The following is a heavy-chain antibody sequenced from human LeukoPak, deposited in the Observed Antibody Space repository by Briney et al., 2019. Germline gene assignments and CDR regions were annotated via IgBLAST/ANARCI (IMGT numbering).Heavy chain of an antibody. CDR3: AKDSLVGPLDY. J-gene: IGHJ4*02. CDR2: ISYDGSNK. D-gene: IGHD1-26*01. Sequence: GGSLRLSCAASGFTFSSYGMHWARQAPGKGLEWVAVISYDGSNKYYADSVKGRFTISRDNSKNTLYLQMNSLRAEDTAVYYCAKDSLVGPLDYWGQGTLVTVSS. CDR1: GFTFSSYG. V-gene: IGHV3-30*18.